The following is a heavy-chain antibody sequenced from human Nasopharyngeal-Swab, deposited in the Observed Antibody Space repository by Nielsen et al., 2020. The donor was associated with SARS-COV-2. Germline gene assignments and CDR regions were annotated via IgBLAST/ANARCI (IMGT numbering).Heavy chain of an antibody. V-gene: IGHV4-34*01. CDR1: GGSFSGYY. D-gene: IGHD1/OR15-1a*01. Sequence: SETLSLTCAVYGGSFSGYYWSWIRQPPGKGLEWIGEINHSGSTNYNPSLKSRVTISVDTSKNQFSLKLSSVTAADTAVYYCARVRRGLTNWYFDRWGRGTLVTVSS. CDR3: ARVRRGLTNWYFDR. J-gene: IGHJ2*01. CDR2: INHSGST.